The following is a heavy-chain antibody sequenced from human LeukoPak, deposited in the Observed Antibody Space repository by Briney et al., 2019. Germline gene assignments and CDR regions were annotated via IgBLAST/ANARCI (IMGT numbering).Heavy chain of an antibody. V-gene: IGHV3-21*01. D-gene: IGHD6-19*01. J-gene: IGHJ4*02. CDR3: AGNPGYSSGWYKGPDY. CDR1: GFTFSSYS. CDR2: ISSSSSYI. Sequence: GGSLRLSCAASGFTFSSYSMNWVRQAPGKGLEWVSSISSSSSYIYYADSVKGRFTISRDNAKNSLYLQMNSLRAEDTAVYYCAGNPGYSSGWYKGPDYWGQGTLVTVSS.